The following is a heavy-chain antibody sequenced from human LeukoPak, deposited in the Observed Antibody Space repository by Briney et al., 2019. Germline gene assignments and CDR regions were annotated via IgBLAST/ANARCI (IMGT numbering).Heavy chain of an antibody. V-gene: IGHV3-23*01. Sequence: GGSLRLSCAASGFTFSSYAMSWVRQAPGKGLEWVSAISGGGGSTYYADSVKGRFTISRDNSKNTLYLQMNSLRAEDTAVYYCAKVSHYYYYYMDVWGKGTTVTVSS. CDR1: GFTFSSYA. CDR3: AKVSHYYYYYMDV. J-gene: IGHJ6*03. CDR2: ISGGGGST.